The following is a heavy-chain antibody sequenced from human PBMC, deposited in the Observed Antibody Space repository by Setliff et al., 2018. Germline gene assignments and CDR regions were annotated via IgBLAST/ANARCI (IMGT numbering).Heavy chain of an antibody. V-gene: IGHV4-39*01. Sequence: SETLSLTCTVSGGSISSGDYYWSWIRQPPGKGLEWIGRFRSGVSTYYNSSLNSRVTISVDTSKSQFSLRLTSVTAADTAVYYCARHFTGVNSGRFDFWGQGTLVTVSS. CDR2: FRSGVST. CDR3: ARHFTGVNSGRFDF. D-gene: IGHD3-10*01. CDR1: GGSISSGDYY. J-gene: IGHJ4*02.